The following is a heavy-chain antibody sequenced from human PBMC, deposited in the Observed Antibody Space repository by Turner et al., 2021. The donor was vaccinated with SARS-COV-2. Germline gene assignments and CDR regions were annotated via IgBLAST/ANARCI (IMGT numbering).Heavy chain of an antibody. J-gene: IGHJ5*02. D-gene: IGHD6-6*01. CDR1: GFTFSRYG. CDR3: AKDLGQLDWFDP. V-gene: IGHV3-30*18. CDR2: ISYDGSNK. Sequence: QVQLVESGGSVVQPGRSLRLSCAASGFTFSRYGMHWVRQAPGKGLEWVAVISYDGSNKYYGDSVKGRFTISRDNSKNTVYLQMNSLRAEDTAVYYGAKDLGQLDWFDPWGQGTLVTVSS.